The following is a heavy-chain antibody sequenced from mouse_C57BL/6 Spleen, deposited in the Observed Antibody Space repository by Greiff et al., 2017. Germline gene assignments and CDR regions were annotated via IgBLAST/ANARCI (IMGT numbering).Heavy chain of an antibody. CDR3: AKGGGYGFAY. CDR2: IWSGGST. D-gene: IGHD2-2*01. CDR1: GFSLTSYG. V-gene: IGHV2-2*01. Sequence: VQLQQSGPGLVQPSQSLSITCTVSGFSLTSYGVHWVRQSPGKGLEWLGVIWSGGSTDYNAAFISRLSISKDNSKSQVFFKMNSLQADDTAIYYCAKGGGYGFAYWGQGTLVTVSA. J-gene: IGHJ3*01.